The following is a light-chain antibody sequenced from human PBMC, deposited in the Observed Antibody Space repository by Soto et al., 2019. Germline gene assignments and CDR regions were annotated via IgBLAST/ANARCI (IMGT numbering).Light chain of an antibody. V-gene: IGKV1-27*01. CDR1: QGISNY. CDR3: QKYNSAPYT. J-gene: IGKJ2*01. Sequence: DIQMTQSPSSLSASVGDRVTITCRASQGISNYLAWYQQKPGKVPKLLLYATSTLQSGVPSRFSGSRSGTDSTLTISSLQPEDVATYYCQKYNSAPYTFGQGTKLEIK. CDR2: ATS.